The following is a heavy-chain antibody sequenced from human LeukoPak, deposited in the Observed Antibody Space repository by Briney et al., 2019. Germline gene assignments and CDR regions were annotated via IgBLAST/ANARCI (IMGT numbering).Heavy chain of an antibody. CDR1: GFSFTIYW. V-gene: IGHV5-10-1*01. CDR3: ARRTLVAGRNAFDI. J-gene: IGHJ3*02. CDR2: IDPSDSYT. D-gene: IGHD6-19*01. Sequence: GESLKISCTGSGFSFTIYWITWVRQMPGKGLEWMGRIDPSDSYTNYSPSFQGHVTISADKSISTAYLQWSSLKASDTAMYYCARRTLVAGRNAFDIWGQGTMVTVSS.